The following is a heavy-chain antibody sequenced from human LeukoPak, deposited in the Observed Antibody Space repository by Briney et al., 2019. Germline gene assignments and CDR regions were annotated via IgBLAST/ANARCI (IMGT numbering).Heavy chain of an antibody. CDR3: ARSLGQSSGYYPLDY. J-gene: IGHJ4*02. CDR2: IHYSGST. CDR1: GGSISSYY. Sequence: SETLSLTCTVSGGSISSYYWSWIRQPPGKGLEWIGYIHYSGSTNYNPSLKSRVTISVDTSENQFSLKLSSVTAADTAVYYCARSLGQSSGYYPLDYWGQGTLVTVSS. V-gene: IGHV4-59*01. D-gene: IGHD3-22*01.